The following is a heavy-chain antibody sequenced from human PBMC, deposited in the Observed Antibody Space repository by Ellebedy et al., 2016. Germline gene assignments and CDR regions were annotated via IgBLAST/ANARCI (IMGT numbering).Heavy chain of an antibody. Sequence: SETLSLTXTVSGGSISSGGYYWCWIRQHPGKGLVRIGYIYYSGSTYYNPSLKNRVTISVDTSKNQFSLKLSSVTAADTAVYYCARVGGSSSDYWGQGTLVTVSS. CDR2: IYYSGST. V-gene: IGHV4-31*03. J-gene: IGHJ4*02. D-gene: IGHD6-6*01. CDR1: GGSISSGGYY. CDR3: ARVGGSSSDY.